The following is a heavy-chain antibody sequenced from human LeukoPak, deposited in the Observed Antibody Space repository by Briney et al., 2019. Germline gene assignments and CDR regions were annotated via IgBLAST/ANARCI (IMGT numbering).Heavy chain of an antibody. J-gene: IGHJ5*02. V-gene: IGHV1-8*01. CDR1: GYTFTSYD. CDR2: MNPNSGNT. D-gene: IGHD3-16*01. CDR3: ARVGKGTVTTFGHNWFDP. Sequence: GASVTVSFKASGYTFTSYDINWVRQATGQGLEWMGWMNPNSGNTGYAQKFQGRVTMTRNTSISTAYMELSSLRSEDTAVYYCARVGKGTVTTFGHNWFDPWGQGTLVTVSS.